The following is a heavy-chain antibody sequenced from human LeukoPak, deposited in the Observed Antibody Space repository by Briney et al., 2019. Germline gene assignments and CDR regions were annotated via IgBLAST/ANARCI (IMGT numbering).Heavy chain of an antibody. CDR3: AKAGYCSSTSCYADFWYFDY. D-gene: IGHD2-2*03. V-gene: IGHV3-74*01. CDR1: GFSFSNYW. CDR2: MNSDGSAT. J-gene: IGHJ4*02. Sequence: PGGSLRLSCAASGFSFSNYWMHWVRQAPGKGLVWVTRMNSDGSATYYADSVKGRFTISRDNSKNTLYLQMNSLRAEDTAVYYCAKAGYCSSTSCYADFWYFDYWGQGTLVTVSS.